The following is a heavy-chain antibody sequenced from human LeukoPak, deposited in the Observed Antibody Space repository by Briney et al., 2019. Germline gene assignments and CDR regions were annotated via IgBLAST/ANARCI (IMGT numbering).Heavy chain of an antibody. V-gene: IGHV1-18*01. CDR2: ISAYNGNT. J-gene: IGHJ4*02. D-gene: IGHD3-22*01. CDR1: GYTFTTYA. Sequence: ASVKVSCKASGYTFTTYAMNWVRQAPGQGLEWMGWISAYNGNTNYAQKLQGRVTMTTDTSTSTAYMELRSLRSDDTAVYYCARARAYYYDSSGYPPDYWGQGTLVTVSS. CDR3: ARARAYYYDSSGYPPDY.